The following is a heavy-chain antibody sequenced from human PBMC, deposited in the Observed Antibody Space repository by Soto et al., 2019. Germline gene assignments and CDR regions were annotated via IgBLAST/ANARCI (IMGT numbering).Heavy chain of an antibody. CDR1: GGSFSGYY. J-gene: IGHJ5*02. Sequence: PSETLSLTCAVYGGSFSGYYWSWIRQPPGKGLEWTGEINHSGSTNYNPSLKSRVTISVDTSKNQFSLKLSSVTAADTAVYYCARELGGIYGSGSYYSPWGQGTLVTVSS. V-gene: IGHV4-34*01. D-gene: IGHD3-10*01. CDR3: ARELGGIYGSGSYYSP. CDR2: INHSGST.